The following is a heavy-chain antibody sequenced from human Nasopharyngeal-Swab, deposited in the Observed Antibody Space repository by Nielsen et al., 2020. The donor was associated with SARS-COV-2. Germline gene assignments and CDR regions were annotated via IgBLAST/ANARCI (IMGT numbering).Heavy chain of an antibody. CDR2: TRNKANSYTT. CDR3: ARESKGYYYGMDV. V-gene: IGHV3-72*01. CDR1: GLTFSDNS. J-gene: IGHJ6*02. Sequence: SLKISCAASGLTFSDNSMDWVRKAPGKGLEWVGRTRNKANSYTTEYAASVKGRFTISRDDSKNSLYLQMNSLKTEDTAVYYCARESKGYYYGMDVWGQGTTVTVSS.